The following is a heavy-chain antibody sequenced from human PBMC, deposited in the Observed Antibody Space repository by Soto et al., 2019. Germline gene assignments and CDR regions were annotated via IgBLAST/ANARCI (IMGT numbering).Heavy chain of an antibody. CDR2: ISYDGSNK. J-gene: IGHJ4*02. D-gene: IGHD5-12*01. V-gene: IGHV3-30*18. CDR1: GFTFSSYG. CDR3: AKVGSGYVSSRLPYYFDY. Sequence: GGSLRLSCAASGFTFSSYGMHWVRQAPGKGLEWVAVISYDGSNKYYADSVKGRFTISRDNSKNTLYLQMNSLRAEDTAVYYCAKVGSGYVSSRLPYYFDYWGQGTLVTVSS.